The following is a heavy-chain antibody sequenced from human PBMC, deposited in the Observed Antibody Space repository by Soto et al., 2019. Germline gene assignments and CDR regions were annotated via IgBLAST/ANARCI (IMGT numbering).Heavy chain of an antibody. D-gene: IGHD5-12*01. CDR1: GFTFSSYA. Sequence: GGSLRLSCAASGFTFSSYAMSWVRQAPGKGLEWVSAISGSGGSTYYADSVKGRFTISRDNSKNALYLQMNSLRAEDTAVYYCAKLYSGYENFDYWGQGTLVTVSS. V-gene: IGHV3-23*01. CDR3: AKLYSGYENFDY. J-gene: IGHJ4*02. CDR2: ISGSGGST.